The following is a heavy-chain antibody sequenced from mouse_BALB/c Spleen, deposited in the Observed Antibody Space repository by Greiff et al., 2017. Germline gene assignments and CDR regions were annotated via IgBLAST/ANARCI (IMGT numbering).Heavy chain of an antibody. CDR3: TRSGGYGFAY. CDR2: IYPGSGST. D-gene: IGHD3-1*01. CDR1: GYTFTSYW. J-gene: IGHJ3*01. V-gene: IGHV1S22*01. Sequence: LKQPGSELVRPGASVKLSCKASGYTFTSYWMHWVKQRPGQGLEWIGNIYPGSGSTNYDEKFKSKATLTVDTSSSTAYMQLSSLTSEDSAVYYCTRSGGYGFAYWGQGTLVTVSA.